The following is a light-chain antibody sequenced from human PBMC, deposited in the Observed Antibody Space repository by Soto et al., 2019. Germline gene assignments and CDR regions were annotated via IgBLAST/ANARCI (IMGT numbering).Light chain of an antibody. V-gene: IGKV3-11*01. CDR1: QSVGSS. CDR3: QQRSYLFT. CDR2: DAS. J-gene: IGKJ4*01. Sequence: EIVLTQSPATLSLSPGERATLSCRVSQSVGSSLAWYQQKPGQAPRLLIYDASNRATGIPARFSGSGSGTDFTLTINSLEPEEVAVDYCQQRSYLFTFGGGTKVEIK.